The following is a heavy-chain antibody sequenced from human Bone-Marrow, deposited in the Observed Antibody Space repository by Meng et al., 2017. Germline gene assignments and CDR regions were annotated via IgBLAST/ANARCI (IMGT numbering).Heavy chain of an antibody. CDR2: ISAYNGNT. CDR1: GYTFTSYG. J-gene: IGHJ6*02. Sequence: ASVKVSCKASGYTFTSYGISWVRQAPGQGLEWMGWISAYNGNTNYAQKLQGRVTMTTDTSTSTAYMELRSLRSEDTAVYYCARDRQPYYYGSGSYYPTDSSYYGMDVWGQGTTVTVSS. V-gene: IGHV1-18*01. CDR3: ARDRQPYYYGSGSYYPTDSSYYGMDV. D-gene: IGHD3-10*01.